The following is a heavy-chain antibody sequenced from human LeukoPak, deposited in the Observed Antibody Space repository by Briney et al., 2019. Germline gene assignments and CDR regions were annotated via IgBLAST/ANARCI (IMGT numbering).Heavy chain of an antibody. Sequence: GGSLRLSCAASGFTFSSYSMNWVRQAPGKGLVWVSRINSDGSSTNYADSVKGRFTISRDNAKNTLYLQMNSLRAEDTALYYCARGPIQDSGGYYVGDYWGQGTLVTVSS. V-gene: IGHV3-74*01. J-gene: IGHJ4*02. D-gene: IGHD1-26*01. CDR2: INSDGSST. CDR1: GFTFSSYS. CDR3: ARGPIQDSGGYYVGDY.